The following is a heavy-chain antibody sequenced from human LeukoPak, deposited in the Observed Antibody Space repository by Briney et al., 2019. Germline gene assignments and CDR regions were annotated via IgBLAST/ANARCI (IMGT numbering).Heavy chain of an antibody. CDR1: GYSFTSYW. CDR2: IYPGDSDT. J-gene: IGHJ3*02. V-gene: IGHV5-51*01. Sequence: GESLKISGKGSGYSFTSYWIGWVRQLPGKGLEWMGIIYPGDSDTRYSPSFQGQVTISADKSISTAYLQWSSLKASDTAMYYCARGTPSYDFWSGYRKVPDAFDIWGQGTMVTVSS. D-gene: IGHD3-3*01. CDR3: ARGTPSYDFWSGYRKVPDAFDI.